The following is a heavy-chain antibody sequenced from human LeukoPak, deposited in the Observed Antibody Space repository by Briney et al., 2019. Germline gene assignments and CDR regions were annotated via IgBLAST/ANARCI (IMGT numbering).Heavy chain of an antibody. J-gene: IGHJ3*02. CDR3: ARDCRGGDCYSRAFDI. D-gene: IGHD2-21*02. CDR2: ISGSGGST. Sequence: AGGSLRLSCVASGFTFSSYAMSWVRQAPGKGLEWVSAISGSGGSTYYADSVKGRFTISRDNSKNTLYLQMNSLRAEDTAVYYCARDCRGGDCYSRAFDIWGQGTMVTVSS. CDR1: GFTFSSYA. V-gene: IGHV3-23*01.